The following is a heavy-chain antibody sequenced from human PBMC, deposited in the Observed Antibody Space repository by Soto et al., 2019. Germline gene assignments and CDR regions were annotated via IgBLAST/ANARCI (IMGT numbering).Heavy chain of an antibody. CDR2: ITSSGSTV. CDR1: GFTFSDYY. J-gene: IGHJ4*02. V-gene: IGHV3-11*01. D-gene: IGHD6-19*01. Sequence: PGGSLRLSCAASGFTFSDYYMSWIRQAPGKGLEWVSYITSSGSTVYYADSVKGRFTISRDNAKNSLYLQMNSLRAEDTAVYYCARENEQWVAADNWGQGTLVTVS. CDR3: ARENEQWVAADN.